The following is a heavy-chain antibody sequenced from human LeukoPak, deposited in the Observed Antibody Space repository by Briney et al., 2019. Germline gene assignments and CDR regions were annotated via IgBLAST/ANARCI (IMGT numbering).Heavy chain of an antibody. D-gene: IGHD5-12*01. CDR1: GGSISSSDYY. Sequence: SETLSLTCTVSGGSISSSDYYWGWIRQPPGTGLEWIGNIFYSGRTYYNPSLKSRVTKSVDTSKNQFSLKLSSVTAADTAVYYCARWVATPRGYFDYWGQGTLVTVSS. V-gene: IGHV4-39*01. CDR2: IFYSGRT. CDR3: ARWVATPRGYFDY. J-gene: IGHJ4*02.